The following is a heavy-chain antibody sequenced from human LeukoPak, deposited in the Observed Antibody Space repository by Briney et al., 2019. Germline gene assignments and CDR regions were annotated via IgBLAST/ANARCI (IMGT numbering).Heavy chain of an antibody. CDR1: GFTFSSYG. CDR2: ISYDGSNK. D-gene: IGHD4-17*01. V-gene: IGHV3-30*18. J-gene: IGHJ6*02. Sequence: GGSLRLSCAASGFTFSSYGMHWVRQAPGKGLEWVAVISYDGSNKYYADSVKGRFTISRDNSKNTLYLQMNSLRAEDTAVYYCAKVHTVTTRYYYYGMDVWGQGTTVTVSS. CDR3: AKVHTVTTRYYYYGMDV.